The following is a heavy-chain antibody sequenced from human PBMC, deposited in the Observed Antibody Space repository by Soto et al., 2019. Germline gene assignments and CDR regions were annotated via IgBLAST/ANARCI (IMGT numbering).Heavy chain of an antibody. CDR1: GVSFNNNG. CDR2: VSPPFRTS. CDR3: ARVLYYGSGSYSPSGMAV. Sequence: QVQLVQSGAEVKKPGSSVKVSCKTSGVSFNNNGIGWVRQAPGHGLEWMGGVSPPFRTSNYARKFQGRISITADASTGTVNMELSSLTSEDTAQYYCARVLYYGSGSYSPSGMAVWGQGTTVTVSS. D-gene: IGHD3-10*01. J-gene: IGHJ6*02. V-gene: IGHV1-69*01.